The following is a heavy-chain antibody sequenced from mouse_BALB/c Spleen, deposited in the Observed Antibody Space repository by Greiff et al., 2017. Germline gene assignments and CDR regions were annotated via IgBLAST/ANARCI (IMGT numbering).Heavy chain of an antibody. V-gene: IGHV5-17*02. CDR3: ARWDQKGFFDY. CDR1: GFTFSSFG. J-gene: IGHJ2*01. CDR2: ISSGSSTI. D-gene: IGHD4-1*01. Sequence: VQLKESGGGLVQPGGSRKLSCAASGFTFSSFGMHWVRQAPEKGLEWVAYISSGSSTIYYADTVKGRFTISRDNPKNTLFLQMTSLRSEDTAMYYCARWDQKGFFDYWGQGTTLTVSS.